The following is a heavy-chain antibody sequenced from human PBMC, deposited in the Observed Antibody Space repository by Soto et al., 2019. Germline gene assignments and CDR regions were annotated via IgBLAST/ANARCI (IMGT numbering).Heavy chain of an antibody. CDR1: GGSFSGYY. CDR3: ARHPIAASVTNYFDP. V-gene: IGHV4-34*01. CDR2: INHSGST. D-gene: IGHD6-13*01. Sequence: SETLSLTCAVYGGSFSGYYWNWIRQPPGKGLEWIGEINHSGSTNYNPSLKSRVTISVDTSNNQFSLNLNSVTAADTAVYYCARHPIAASVTNYFDPWGQGTLVTVSS. J-gene: IGHJ5*02.